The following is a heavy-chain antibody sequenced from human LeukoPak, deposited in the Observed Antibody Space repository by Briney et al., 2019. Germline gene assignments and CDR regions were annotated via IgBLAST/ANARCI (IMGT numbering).Heavy chain of an antibody. J-gene: IGHJ5*02. CDR1: GGSISSYY. V-gene: IGHV4-59*01. CDR2: IHYSGST. CDR3: ARARYSGSYPPLFDP. D-gene: IGHD1-26*01. Sequence: SETLSLTCTVSGGSISSYYWSWIRQPPGKGLEWVGYIHYSGSTNYNPSLKSRVTISVDTSKNQFSLKLSSVTAADTAVYYCARARYSGSYPPLFDPWGQGTLVTVSS.